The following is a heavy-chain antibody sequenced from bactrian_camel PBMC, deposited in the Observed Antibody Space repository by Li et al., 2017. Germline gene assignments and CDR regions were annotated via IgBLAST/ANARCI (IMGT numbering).Heavy chain of an antibody. CDR1: GNLYGADC. D-gene: IGHD3*01. CDR3: AAGTRIIVGDYCDGITD. V-gene: IGHV3S53*01. Sequence: VQLVESGGGLVQPGGSLRLSCAASGNLYGADCMRWFRQVPGNEREGVASIDSAGVTNYADSVKGRFTISRDNAKNIIYLQMSSLTPDDTAMYYCAAGTRIIVGDYCDGITDWGQGTQVTVS. CDR2: IDSAGVT. J-gene: IGHJ4*01.